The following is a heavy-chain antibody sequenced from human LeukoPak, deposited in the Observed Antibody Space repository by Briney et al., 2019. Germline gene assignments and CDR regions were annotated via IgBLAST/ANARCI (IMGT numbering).Heavy chain of an antibody. CDR1: GFTFSSYA. Sequence: GGSLRLSCAASGFTFSSYAMSWVRQAPGKGLEWVSAISGSGGSTYYADSVKGRFTISRDNSKNTLYLQMNSLRAEDTAVYYCAKWPSRSLDLRSGSSSWLDYWGQGTLVTVSS. CDR2: ISGSGGST. D-gene: IGHD6-13*01. CDR3: AKWPSRSLDLRSGSSSWLDY. V-gene: IGHV3-23*01. J-gene: IGHJ4*02.